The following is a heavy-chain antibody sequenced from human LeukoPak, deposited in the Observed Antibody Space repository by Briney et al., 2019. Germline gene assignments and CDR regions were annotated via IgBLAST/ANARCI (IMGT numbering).Heavy chain of an antibody. CDR1: GGSISSSSYY. V-gene: IGHV4-39*07. CDR3: ASIPYYDSSGYSNWFDP. Sequence: SETLSLTCTVSGGSISSSSYYWGWIRQPPGKGLEWIGSIYYSGSTYYNPSLKSRVTISVDTSKNQFSLKLSSVTAADTAVYYCASIPYYDSSGYSNWFDPWGQGTLVTVSS. CDR2: IYYSGST. D-gene: IGHD3-22*01. J-gene: IGHJ5*02.